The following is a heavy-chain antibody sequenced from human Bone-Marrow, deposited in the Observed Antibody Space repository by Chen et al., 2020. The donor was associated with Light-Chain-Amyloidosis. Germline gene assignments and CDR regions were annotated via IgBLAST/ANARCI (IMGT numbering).Heavy chain of an antibody. CDR3: ARAEDSSGYMDF. J-gene: IGHJ4*02. V-gene: IGHV4-31*02. CDR2: IYHNGNT. CDR1: GGSLGGNNHY. Sequence: VQLQESGPGLVHESPTLSLTCGVPGGSLGGNNHYWSWIRWHPVKGLEWIGYIYHNGNTYFNPLLRSRLVMSVGTSENQFSLSLRSVPAADSAVYYCARAEDSSGYMDFWGPGTLVTVSS. D-gene: IGHD3-22*01.